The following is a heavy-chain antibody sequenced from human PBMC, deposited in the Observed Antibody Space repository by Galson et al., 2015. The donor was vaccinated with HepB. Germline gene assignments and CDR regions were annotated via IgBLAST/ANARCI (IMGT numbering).Heavy chain of an antibody. V-gene: IGHV1-69*13. CDR1: GGTFSSYA. Sequence: SVKVSCKASGGTFSSYAISWVRQAPGQGLEWMGGIIPIFGTANYAQKFQGRVTITADESTSTAYMELSSLRSEDTAVYYCANIEYCSGGSCYFKGYYYYGMDVWGQGTTVTVS. CDR2: IIPIFGTA. CDR3: ANIEYCSGGSCYFKGYYYYGMDV. J-gene: IGHJ6*02. D-gene: IGHD2-15*01.